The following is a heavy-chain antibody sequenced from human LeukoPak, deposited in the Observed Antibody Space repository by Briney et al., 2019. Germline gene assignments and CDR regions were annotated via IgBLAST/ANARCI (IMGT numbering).Heavy chain of an antibody. CDR3: ARAPYGDYWDY. CDR1: GFTFSSYG. D-gene: IGHD4-17*01. V-gene: IGHV3-7*01. CDR2: IKQDGSEK. Sequence: GGSLRLSCAASGFTFSSYGMSWVRQAPGKGLEWVANIKQDGSEKYYVDSVKGRFTISRDNAKNSLYLQMNSLRAEDTAVYYCARAPYGDYWDYWGQGTLVTVSS. J-gene: IGHJ4*02.